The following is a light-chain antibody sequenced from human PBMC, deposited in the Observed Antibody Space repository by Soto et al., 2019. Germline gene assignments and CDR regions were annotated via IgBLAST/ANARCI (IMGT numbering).Light chain of an antibody. CDR1: ALPKQY. J-gene: IGLJ2*01. Sequence: SYELTQPPSVSVSPGQTARITCSGDALPKQYVYWYQQKPGQAPVLVIYKNNERPSGIPERFSGSNSGTTVTLTITTVQAEDEADYYCQSSDNSGPYFIFGGGTKLTVL. CDR2: KNN. V-gene: IGLV3-25*02. CDR3: QSSDNSGPYFI.